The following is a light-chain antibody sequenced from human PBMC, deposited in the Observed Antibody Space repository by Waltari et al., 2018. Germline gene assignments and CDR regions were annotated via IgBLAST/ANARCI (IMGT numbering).Light chain of an antibody. V-gene: IGLV2-14*03. Sequence: QSALTQPASVSGSPGQSITISCTGTSSDVGGYNSVSWYQQHPGRAPNLMIADVNSRPSGVSNRFSGSKAGNPASLTISGLQTEDEADYSCSSYTTSSTLVFGGGTQLTVL. CDR3: SSYTTSSTLV. J-gene: IGLJ2*01. CDR2: DVN. CDR1: SSDVGGYNS.